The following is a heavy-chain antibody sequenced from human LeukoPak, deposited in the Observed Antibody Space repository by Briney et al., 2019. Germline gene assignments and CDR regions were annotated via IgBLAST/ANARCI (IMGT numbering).Heavy chain of an antibody. D-gene: IGHD5-12*01. V-gene: IGHV3-13*01. CDR2: IGTAGDT. CDR3: AKDLIGVYSGDN. CDR1: GFTFSSYD. Sequence: GGSLRLSCAASGFTFSSYDMHWVRQATGKGLEWVSAIGTAGDTYYPGSVKGRFTISRDNSKNTLYLQMNSLRAEDTALYYCAKDLIGVYSGDNWGQGTLVTVSS. J-gene: IGHJ4*02.